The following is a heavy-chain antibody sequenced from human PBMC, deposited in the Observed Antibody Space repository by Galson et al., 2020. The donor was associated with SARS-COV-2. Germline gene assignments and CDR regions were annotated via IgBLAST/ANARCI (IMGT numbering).Heavy chain of an antibody. CDR3: ARERGVSGTTTCDPGMDV. D-gene: IGHD1-20*01. CDR2: IKHDGSEK. CDR1: EFTFRTYW. Sequence: GGSLRLSCAASEFTFRTYWMSWVRQAPGKGLEWVANIKHDGSEKFYVDSVKGRFTISRDNGKNSLYLQMNSLRAEDAAVYYCARERGVSGTTTCDPGMDVWVRGTTGTVSS. J-gene: IGHJ6*02. V-gene: IGHV3-7*03.